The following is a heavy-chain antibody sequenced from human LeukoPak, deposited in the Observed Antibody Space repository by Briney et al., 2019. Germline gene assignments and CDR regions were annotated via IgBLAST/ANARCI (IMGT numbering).Heavy chain of an antibody. CDR3: ATDLDTNRWVTFDY. Sequence: SETLSLTCSVSGDSISSSSYYWGWIRQPPGKGLEWIGSIYYSGSTYYNPSLKSRVTISVDTSKNQVSLNLTSVNAADTAVYYCATDLDTNRWVTFDYWGQGALVTVSS. CDR1: GDSISSSSYY. CDR2: IYYSGST. D-gene: IGHD5-18*01. J-gene: IGHJ4*02. V-gene: IGHV4-39*07.